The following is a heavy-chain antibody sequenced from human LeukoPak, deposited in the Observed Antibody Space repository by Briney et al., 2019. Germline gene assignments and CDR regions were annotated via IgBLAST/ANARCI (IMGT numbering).Heavy chain of an antibody. CDR2: INPSGGST. Sequence: ASVKVSCKASGYTFTSYYMLWVRQAPGQGLEWMGIINPSGGSTSYAQKFQGRVTMTRDTSTSTVYMELSSLRSEDTAVYYCARDWSIAVASYWGQGTLVTVSS. CDR3: ARDWSIAVASY. D-gene: IGHD6-19*01. J-gene: IGHJ4*02. V-gene: IGHV1-46*01. CDR1: GYTFTSYY.